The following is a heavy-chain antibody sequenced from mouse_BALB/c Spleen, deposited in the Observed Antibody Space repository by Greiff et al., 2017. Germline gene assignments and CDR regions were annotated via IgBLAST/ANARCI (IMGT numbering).Heavy chain of an antibody. V-gene: IGHV14-3*02. CDR2: IDPANGNT. Sequence: VQLKESGAELVKPGASVKLSCTASGFNIKDTYMHWVKQRPEQGLEWIGRIDPANGNTKYDPKFQGKATITADTSSNTAYLQLSSLTSEDTAVYYCARKLSSYYFDYWGQGTTLTVSS. J-gene: IGHJ2*01. CDR3: ARKLSSYYFDY. CDR1: GFNIKDTY. D-gene: IGHD1-1*02.